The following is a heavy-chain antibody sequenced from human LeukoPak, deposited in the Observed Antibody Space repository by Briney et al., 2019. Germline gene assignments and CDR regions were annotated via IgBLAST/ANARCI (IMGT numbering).Heavy chain of an antibody. CDR2: IDPSDSEA. J-gene: IGHJ4*02. CDR1: GYSFTSYW. D-gene: IGHD5-18*01. CDR3: ARQTAMGRSGDY. V-gene: IGHV5-51*01. Sequence: GESLKISCKASGYSFTSYWIGWVRQMPGKGLEWMGIIDPSDSEARYTPSFQGQVTISVDKSLTTADLQWNSLKAADTAMYYCARQTAMGRSGDYWGQGTLVTVSS.